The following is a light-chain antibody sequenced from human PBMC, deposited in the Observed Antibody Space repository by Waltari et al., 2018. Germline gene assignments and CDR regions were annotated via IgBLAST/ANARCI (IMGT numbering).Light chain of an antibody. V-gene: IGKV3-20*01. CDR1: QSVSSSY. J-gene: IGKJ5*01. CDR3: QQYGVSPPST. CDR2: GTS. Sequence: EIVLTQSPGTVSLYPGERATISCRASQSVSSSYLVLYQQKPGHAPRLLIYGTSSRATDIPDRFSGSESGTDFTLTISRLEPEDFAVYYCQQYGVSPPSTFDQGTRLEI.